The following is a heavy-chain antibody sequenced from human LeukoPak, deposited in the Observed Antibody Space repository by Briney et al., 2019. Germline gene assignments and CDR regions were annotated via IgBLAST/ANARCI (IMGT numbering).Heavy chain of an antibody. CDR1: GFTFRSYW. J-gene: IGHJ4*02. Sequence: GGSLRLSCAASGFTFRSYWMSWVRQAPGKGLEWVANIKQGGSEKYYVDSVKGRFTISRDNAKNSLYLQMNSLRAEDTAVYYCARDYSSDWYGHQDYFDYWGQGTLVTVSS. CDR2: IKQGGSEK. CDR3: ARDYSSDWYGHQDYFDY. D-gene: IGHD6-19*01. V-gene: IGHV3-7*03.